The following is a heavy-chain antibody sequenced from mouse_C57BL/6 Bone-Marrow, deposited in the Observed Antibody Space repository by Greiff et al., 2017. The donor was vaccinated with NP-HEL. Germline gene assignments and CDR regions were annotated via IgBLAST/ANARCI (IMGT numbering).Heavy chain of an antibody. CDR1: GYTFTSYG. CDR3: ASWGLGDGYYCYFDY. CDR2: IYPRSGNT. J-gene: IGHJ2*01. V-gene: IGHV1-81*01. D-gene: IGHD2-3*01. Sequence: QVQLQQSGAELARPGASVKLSCKASGYTFTSYGISWVKQRTGQGLEWIGEIYPRSGNTYYNEKFKGKATLTADKSSSTAYMELRSLTSEDSAVYFCASWGLGDGYYCYFDYWGQGTTLTVSS.